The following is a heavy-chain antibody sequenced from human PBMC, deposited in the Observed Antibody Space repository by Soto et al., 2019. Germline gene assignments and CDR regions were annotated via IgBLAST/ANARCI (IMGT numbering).Heavy chain of an antibody. V-gene: IGHV1-8*01. CDR1: GYTFTSYD. CDR3: ARGGQARIPAAGTPY. D-gene: IGHD6-13*01. Sequence: QVQLVQSGAEVKKPGASVKVSCKASGYTFTSYDINWVRQATGQGLEWMGWMNPNSDNPGYAQKFQGRVTTTRNTSISTAYMELSTLRSEDTAVYYCARGGQARIPAAGTPYWGQGTLVTVSS. CDR2: MNPNSDNP. J-gene: IGHJ4*02.